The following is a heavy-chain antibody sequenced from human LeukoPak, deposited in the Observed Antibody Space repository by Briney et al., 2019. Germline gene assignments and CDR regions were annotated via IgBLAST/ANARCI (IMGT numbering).Heavy chain of an antibody. CDR3: ARDERLSIAAFDDY. CDR2: IYYSGST. D-gene: IGHD6-6*01. V-gene: IGHV4-39*07. CDR1: GGSISSSSYY. J-gene: IGHJ4*02. Sequence: PSETLSLTCTVSGGSISSSSYYWVWIRQPPGKGLEWIGSIYYSGSTYYNPSLKSRVTISVDTSKNQFSLKLSSVTAADTAVYYCARDERLSIAAFDDYWGQGTLVTVSS.